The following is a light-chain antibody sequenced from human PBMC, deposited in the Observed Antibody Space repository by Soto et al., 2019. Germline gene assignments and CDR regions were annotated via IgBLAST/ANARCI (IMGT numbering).Light chain of an antibody. V-gene: IGLV2-11*01. CDR2: DVS. Sequence: QSALTQPRSVSGSPGQSVTISCTGTSSDVGDYKYVSWYRQHPGKAPKLIIYDVSERPSGVPDRFSGSKSDNTASLTISGLQAEDEDDYYCCSYAGSYSYVFGTGTKLTVL. J-gene: IGLJ1*01. CDR3: CSYAGSYSYV. CDR1: SSDVGDYKY.